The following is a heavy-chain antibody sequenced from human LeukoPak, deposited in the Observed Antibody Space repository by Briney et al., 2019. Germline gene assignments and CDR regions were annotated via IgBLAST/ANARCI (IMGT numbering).Heavy chain of an antibody. Sequence: SETLSLTCTASGGSISSSSYYWVWIRQPPGKGLEWIGSIYYSGSTYYNPSLKSRVTISVDTSKNQFSLKLSSVTAADTAVYYCARERMGNYYDSSGPVDYWGQGTLVTVSS. V-gene: IGHV4-39*07. J-gene: IGHJ4*02. CDR2: IYYSGST. CDR3: ARERMGNYYDSSGPVDY. CDR1: GGSISSSSYY. D-gene: IGHD3-22*01.